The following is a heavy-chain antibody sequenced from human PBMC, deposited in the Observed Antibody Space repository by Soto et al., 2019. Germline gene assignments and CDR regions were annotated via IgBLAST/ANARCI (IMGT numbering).Heavy chain of an antibody. CDR1: GFTFSSYA. Sequence: GGSLRLSCAASGFTFSSYAMHWVRQAPGKGLEWVAVISYDGSNKYYADSVKGRFTISRDNSKNTLYLQMNSLRAEDTAVYYWAGGVLGYYDSSGYGPFDYWGQGTLVTVSS. CDR3: AGGVLGYYDSSGYGPFDY. J-gene: IGHJ4*02. CDR2: ISYDGSNK. V-gene: IGHV3-30-3*01. D-gene: IGHD3-22*01.